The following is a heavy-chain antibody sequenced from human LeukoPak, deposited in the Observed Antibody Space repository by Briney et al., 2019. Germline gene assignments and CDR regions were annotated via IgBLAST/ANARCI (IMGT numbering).Heavy chain of an antibody. CDR1: GYTFSDYY. Sequence: ASVKVSCKASGYTFSDYYIHWVRQAPGQGLEWMGWISPKSGGTNYAQNLKGRVTMTRDTSINTAYMELSRLRPDDTAVYYCARHNYDFDFDSWGQGALVTVSS. D-gene: IGHD3-3*01. J-gene: IGHJ4*02. CDR3: ARHNYDFDFDS. CDR2: ISPKSGGT. V-gene: IGHV1-2*02.